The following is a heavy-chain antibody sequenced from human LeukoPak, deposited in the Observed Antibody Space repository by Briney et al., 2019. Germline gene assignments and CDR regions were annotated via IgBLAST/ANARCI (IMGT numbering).Heavy chain of an antibody. CDR3: ARGRYSSSLDY. CDR1: GGSIRSGDCY. Sequence: SETLSLTCTVSGGSIRSGDCYWSWIRQPPGKGLEWIGYIYYSGSTYYNPSLKSRVTISVDTSKNQFSLKLSSVTAADTAVYYCARGRYSSSLDYWGQGTLVTVSS. V-gene: IGHV4-30-4*08. D-gene: IGHD6-13*01. CDR2: IYYSGST. J-gene: IGHJ4*02.